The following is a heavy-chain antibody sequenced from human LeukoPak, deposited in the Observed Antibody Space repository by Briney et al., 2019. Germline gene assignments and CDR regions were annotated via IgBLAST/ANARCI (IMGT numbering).Heavy chain of an antibody. Sequence: QPGGSLRLSCAASGFTFSSYAMSWVRQAPGKGLEWVSAISGSGGSTYYADSVKGRFTISRDNSKNTLYLQMNSLRAEDTAVYYCAKMRRGYTSSSVGYWGQGTLVTVSS. CDR3: AKMRRGYTSSSVGY. CDR1: GFTFSSYA. V-gene: IGHV3-23*01. D-gene: IGHD6-13*01. J-gene: IGHJ4*02. CDR2: ISGSGGST.